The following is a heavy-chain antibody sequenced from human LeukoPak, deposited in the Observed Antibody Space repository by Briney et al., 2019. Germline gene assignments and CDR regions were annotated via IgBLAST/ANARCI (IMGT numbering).Heavy chain of an antibody. CDR2: INPDSGGT. D-gene: IGHD3-3*01. CDR1: GYTFTGYY. Sequence: GASVKVSCKASGYTFTGYYIYWVRQAPGQGLEWMGWINPDSGGTTYAQKFQGRVTMTRDTSISTAYMELSRLRSDDTAVYYCARVPHDFWSGYSEYFHPWGQGTLVTVSS. J-gene: IGHJ1*01. CDR3: ARVPHDFWSGYSEYFHP. V-gene: IGHV1-2*02.